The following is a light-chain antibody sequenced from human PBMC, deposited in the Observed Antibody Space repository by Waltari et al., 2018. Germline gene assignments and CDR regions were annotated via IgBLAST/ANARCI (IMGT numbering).Light chain of an antibody. V-gene: IGLV1-44*01. CDR3: ATWDARLTAVV. J-gene: IGLJ2*01. Sequence: QSVVTQSPSASGAPGQRVTISCSGSNSNIGSSTVNWYQKVPRTAPRLLIYSNDQRPSGVPDRFSASKSGTSASLAISGLQSEDEADYYCATWDARLTAVVFGGGTKVTVL. CDR1: NSNIGSST. CDR2: SND.